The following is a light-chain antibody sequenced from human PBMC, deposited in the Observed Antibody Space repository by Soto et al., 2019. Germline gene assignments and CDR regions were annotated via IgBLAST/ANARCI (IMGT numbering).Light chain of an antibody. CDR1: QGISTY. J-gene: IGKJ1*01. Sequence: DIQMTQSPSSLSASVGDRVTITCRASQGISTYLNWYQHKPGKAPKLLIYAASSLQSRVPSRFSGSGSETEFTLTISSLQPEDFATYSYHQSYGTAWTFGQGTKVDIK. CDR2: AAS. CDR3: HQSYGTAWT. V-gene: IGKV1-39*01.